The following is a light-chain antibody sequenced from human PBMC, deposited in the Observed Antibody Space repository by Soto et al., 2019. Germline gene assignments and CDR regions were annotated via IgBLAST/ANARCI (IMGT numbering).Light chain of an antibody. J-gene: IGKJ2*01. V-gene: IGKV3-15*01. CDR2: GAS. CDR1: QIVSSN. CDR3: QQYNDWPPGYT. Sequence: EIVMTQSPAILSVSPGERATLSCRASQIVSSNLAWYQQKPGQSPRLLIYGASTRATGIPARFSGSGSGTEFTLTISSLQSEDFALYYCQQYNDWPPGYTFGQGTKVDIK.